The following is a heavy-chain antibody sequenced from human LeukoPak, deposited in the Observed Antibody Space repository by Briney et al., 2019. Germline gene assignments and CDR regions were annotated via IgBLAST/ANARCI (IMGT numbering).Heavy chain of an antibody. CDR3: ARDNFWSFDY. V-gene: IGHV1-46*01. Sequence: ASVKVSCKASGYTFGSYSMHWVRQALGQGLEWMGIIDPRGDSTANARKFQGRVTVTMDTSTSTVYMELCSLTSEDTAVYYCARDNFWSFDYWGQGTLVTVSS. J-gene: IGHJ4*02. D-gene: IGHD1-20*01. CDR1: GYTFGSYS. CDR2: IDPRGDST.